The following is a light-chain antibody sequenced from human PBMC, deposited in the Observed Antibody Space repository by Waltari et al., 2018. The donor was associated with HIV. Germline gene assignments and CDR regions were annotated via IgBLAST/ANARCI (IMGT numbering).Light chain of an antibody. CDR1: SPTTGSNT. Sequence: QSVLTPPPPASGTAGQRVPISCPGSSPTTGSNTQNWYRQLPGTAPKLLIYCNNQLPSGVPDRFSGSKSGTSASLAISGLQSDYEADYYCATWDDSLNGWVFGGGTKLTVL. J-gene: IGLJ3*02. CDR3: ATWDDSLNGWV. CDR2: CNN. V-gene: IGLV1-44*01.